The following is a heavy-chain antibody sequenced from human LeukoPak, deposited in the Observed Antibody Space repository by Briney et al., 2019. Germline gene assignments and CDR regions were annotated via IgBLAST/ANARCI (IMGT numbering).Heavy chain of an antibody. CDR2: ISGSGGST. CDR1: GFTFSSYA. D-gene: IGHD1-26*01. V-gene: IGHV3-23*01. Sequence: GGSLSLSCAASGFTFSSYAMSWVRQAPGKGLEWVSGISGSGGSTYYADSVKGRFTISRDNSKNTLYLQMNTLRAEDTAVYYCAKDLAGADPTLFDYWGQGTLVTVSS. J-gene: IGHJ4*02. CDR3: AKDLAGADPTLFDY.